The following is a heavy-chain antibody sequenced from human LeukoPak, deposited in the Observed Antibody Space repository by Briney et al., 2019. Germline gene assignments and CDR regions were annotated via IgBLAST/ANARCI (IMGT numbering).Heavy chain of an antibody. V-gene: IGHV3-30*03. CDR3: AVVAAPLDAFDI. Sequence: GRSLRLSCAASGFTFSSYGMHWVRQAPGKGLEWVAVISYDGSNKYYADSVKGRFTISRDNSKSTLYLQMNSLRAEDTAVYYCAVVAAPLDAFDIWGQGTMVTVSS. D-gene: IGHD2-15*01. CDR1: GFTFSSYG. J-gene: IGHJ3*02. CDR2: ISYDGSNK.